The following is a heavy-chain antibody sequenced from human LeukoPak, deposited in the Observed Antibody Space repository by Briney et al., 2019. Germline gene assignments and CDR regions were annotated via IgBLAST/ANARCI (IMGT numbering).Heavy chain of an antibody. J-gene: IGHJ5*02. D-gene: IGHD2-2*01. CDR1: GFTFSSYA. CDR2: IRNSGFST. V-gene: IGHV3-23*01. CDR3: LSYCSSTSCYESNWFDP. Sequence: GGSLRLSCAASGFTFSSYAMSWVRQAPGKGLEWVSAIRNSGFSTYYADSVKGRFTISRDNSKNTLYLQMNSLRAEDTAVYYCLSYCSSTSCYESNWFDPWGQGTLVTVSS.